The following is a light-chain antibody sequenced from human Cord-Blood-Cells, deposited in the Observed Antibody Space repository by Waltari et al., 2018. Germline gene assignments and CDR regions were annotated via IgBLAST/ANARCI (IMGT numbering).Light chain of an antibody. CDR2: EVS. Sequence: QSALTHPPSVSGSPGQSVTISCTGTSSAVGSYNSVSWYQQPPGPAPKLMIYEVSNRTSGVPERFAGSKSGNTASLTISGLQAEEEADYYCSSYTSSSTLVFGGGTKLTVL. V-gene: IGLV2-18*02. CDR1: SSAVGSYNS. CDR3: SSYTSSSTLV. J-gene: IGLJ2*01.